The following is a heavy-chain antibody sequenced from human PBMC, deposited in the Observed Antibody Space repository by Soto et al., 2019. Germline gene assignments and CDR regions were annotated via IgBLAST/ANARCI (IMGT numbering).Heavy chain of an antibody. V-gene: IGHV1-3*01. CDR3: ARAVAVAADFDY. J-gene: IGHJ4*02. CDR1: GYTFTGYA. Sequence: ASVKVSCKASGYTFTGYAMHWVRQAPGQRLEWMGWINAGNGNTKYSQKFQGRVTITRDTSASTAYMELSSLRSEDTTVYYCARAVAVAADFDYWGQGTLVTVSS. D-gene: IGHD6-19*01. CDR2: INAGNGNT.